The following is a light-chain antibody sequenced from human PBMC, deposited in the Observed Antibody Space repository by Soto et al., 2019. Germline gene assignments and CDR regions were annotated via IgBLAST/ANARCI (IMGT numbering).Light chain of an antibody. CDR3: QQVNNYPLT. Sequence: DIQLTQSPSFMSASVGDRFTITCRASQGISTFLAWYQQHPGTAPKRLIYDASNLQSGVPSRFSGSGSGTEFTLTISSLQPEDFATYYCQQVNNYPLTFGGGTTGDIK. CDR1: QGISTF. J-gene: IGKJ4*01. V-gene: IGKV1-9*01. CDR2: DAS.